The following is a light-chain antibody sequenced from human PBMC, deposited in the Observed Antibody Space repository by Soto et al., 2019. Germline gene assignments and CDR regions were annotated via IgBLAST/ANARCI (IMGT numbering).Light chain of an antibody. J-gene: IGLJ2*01. Sequence: QSVLTQPASVSGSPGQSITISCTGTSSDVGGYNYVSWYQQHPGKAPKLMIYDVSNRPSGVSYRFSGSKSGNTASLTISGLQAEDEADYYCSSYTSSITLVVFGGGTKLTV. V-gene: IGLV2-14*01. CDR3: SSYTSSITLVV. CDR1: SSDVGGYNY. CDR2: DVS.